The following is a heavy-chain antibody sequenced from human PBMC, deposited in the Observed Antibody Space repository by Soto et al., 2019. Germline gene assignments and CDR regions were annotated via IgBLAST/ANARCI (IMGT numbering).Heavy chain of an antibody. V-gene: IGHV3-30*18. Sequence: QVQLVESGGGVVQPGTSLRLSCAASGFTFTSYGLHWVRQAPGKGLEWVAGISYDGSKKYFAYSVKGRFTISRDNPRSTLFLDMNSLRGEDTAIYYCAKTWFGEDNYGMDVWGQGTTVTVSS. D-gene: IGHD3-10*01. CDR2: ISYDGSKK. CDR1: GFTFTSYG. J-gene: IGHJ6*02. CDR3: AKTWFGEDNYGMDV.